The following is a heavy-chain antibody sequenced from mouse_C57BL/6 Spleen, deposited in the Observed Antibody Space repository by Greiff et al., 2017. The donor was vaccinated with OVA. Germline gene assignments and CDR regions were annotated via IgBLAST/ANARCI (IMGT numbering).Heavy chain of an antibody. J-gene: IGHJ1*03. Sequence: QVQLQQSGAELARPGASVKLSCKASGYTFTSYGISWVKQRTGQGLEWIGEIYPRSGNTYYNEKFKGKATLTADKSSSTAYMELRSLTSEDSAVYFCARGDYYGRGGYFDVWGTGTTVTVSS. CDR1: GYTFTSYG. D-gene: IGHD1-1*01. CDR3: ARGDYYGRGGYFDV. CDR2: IYPRSGNT. V-gene: IGHV1-81*01.